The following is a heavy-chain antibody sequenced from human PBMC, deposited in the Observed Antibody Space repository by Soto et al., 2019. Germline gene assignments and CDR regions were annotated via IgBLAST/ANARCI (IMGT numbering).Heavy chain of an antibody. Sequence: SETLSLTCTVSCDSITSNSYFWAWIRQPPGKGLEWIGSIYYSGTTYYNPSLKSRVTISVDRSKNQFSLKLSSVTAADTAVYYCARHFSGDYFDYWGQGALVT. CDR3: ARHFSGDYFDY. CDR1: CDSITSNSYF. CDR2: IYYSGTT. J-gene: IGHJ4*02. V-gene: IGHV4-39*01.